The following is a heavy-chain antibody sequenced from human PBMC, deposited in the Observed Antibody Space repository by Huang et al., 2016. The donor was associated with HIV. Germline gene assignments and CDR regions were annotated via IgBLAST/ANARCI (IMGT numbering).Heavy chain of an antibody. CDR2: ITPIFDKT. J-gene: IGHJ4*02. Sequence: QVQLVQSGAEVKKPGSSVKVSCKASGGTFSSYVISWVRQAPGQGLEWMGGITPIFDKTNYAQKFQGRVTIIADESTRTAYMEMSSLRPEDTATYYCATGPRGSESFNWGQGTLVIVSS. CDR1: GGTFSSYV. V-gene: IGHV1-69*01. CDR3: ATGPRGSESFN. D-gene: IGHD1-1*01.